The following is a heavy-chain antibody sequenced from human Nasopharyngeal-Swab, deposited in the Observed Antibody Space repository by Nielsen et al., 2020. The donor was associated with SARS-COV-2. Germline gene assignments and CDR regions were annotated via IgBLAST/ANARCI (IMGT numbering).Heavy chain of an antibody. D-gene: IGHD2-2*01. CDR2: IYYSGST. V-gene: IGHV4-39*01. CDR3: ARHDRDIVVVGP. J-gene: IGHJ5*02. Sequence: WIRQPPGKGLEWIGSIYYSGSTYYNPSLKSRVTIYVDTSKNQFSLKLSSVTAADTAVYYCARHDRDIVVVGPWGQGTLVTVSS.